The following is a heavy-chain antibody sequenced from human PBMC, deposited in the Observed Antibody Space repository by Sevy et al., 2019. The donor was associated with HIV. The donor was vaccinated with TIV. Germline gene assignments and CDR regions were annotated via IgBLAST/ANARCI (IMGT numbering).Heavy chain of an antibody. CDR1: GFTFSNYE. J-gene: IGHJ3*02. V-gene: IGHV3-48*03. CDR2: ISSSGSSI. CDR3: ARDLGSPDAFDI. D-gene: IGHD1-26*01. Sequence: GGSLRLSCVASGFTFSNYEMNWVRQAPGKGLEWVSYISSSGSSIYHADSVKGRFSISRDNAKNSLFLQVNSLRAEDTAVYYCARDLGSPDAFDIWGQGTMVTVSS.